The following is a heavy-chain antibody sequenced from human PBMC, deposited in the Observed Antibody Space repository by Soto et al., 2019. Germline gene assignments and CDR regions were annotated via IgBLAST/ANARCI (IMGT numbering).Heavy chain of an antibody. CDR1: GFTFSSYA. Sequence: GGSLRLSCAASGFTFSSYAMHWVRQAPGKGLEWVAVISYDGSNKYYADSVKGRFTISRDNSKNTLYLQMNSLRAEDTAVYYCARVNTAGTHYYYYGMDVWGQGPRSPSP. V-gene: IGHV3-30-3*01. CDR2: ISYDGSNK. D-gene: IGHD6-13*01. J-gene: IGHJ6*02. CDR3: ARVNTAGTHYYYYGMDV.